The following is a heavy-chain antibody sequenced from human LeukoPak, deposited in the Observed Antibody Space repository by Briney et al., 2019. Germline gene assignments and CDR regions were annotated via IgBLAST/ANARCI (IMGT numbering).Heavy chain of an antibody. Sequence: KPSETLSLTCAVYGGSFSGYYWSWIRQPPGKGLEWIGEINHSGSTNYNPSLKRRVTISVDTSKNQFSLKLSSVTAADTAVYYCARLGCSSTSCLFDYWGQGTLVTVSS. V-gene: IGHV4-34*01. J-gene: IGHJ4*02. CDR1: GGSFSGYY. CDR2: INHSGST. D-gene: IGHD2-2*01. CDR3: ARLGCSSTSCLFDY.